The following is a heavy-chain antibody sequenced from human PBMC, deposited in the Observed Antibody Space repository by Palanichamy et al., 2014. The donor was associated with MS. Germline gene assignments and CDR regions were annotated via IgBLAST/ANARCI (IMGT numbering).Heavy chain of an antibody. CDR2: ISDTT. Sequence: SGGGLVQPGGSLRLSCTASGVMFTKSAMAWVRQAPGKGLEWASGISDTTYYADSVRGRFTISRDDSKGTVELLLNSLRAEDTAMYYCAGGTDRGTWRYFFDYWGQGALVTVSS. D-gene: IGHD3-10*01. CDR3: AGGTDRGTWRYFFDY. J-gene: IGHJ4*02. V-gene: IGHV3-23*01. CDR1: GVMFTKSA.